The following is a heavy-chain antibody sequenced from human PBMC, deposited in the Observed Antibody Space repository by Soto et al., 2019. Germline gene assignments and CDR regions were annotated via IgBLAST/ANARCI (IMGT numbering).Heavy chain of an antibody. Sequence: SETLSLTCAVYGGSFSGYYWSWIRQPPGKGLEWIGEINHSGSTNYNPSLKSRVTISVDTSKNQFSLKLSSVTAADTAMYYCAKGGTGYCSGGSCYPRVNNWFDPWGQGTLVTVST. CDR3: AKGGTGYCSGGSCYPRVNNWFDP. V-gene: IGHV4-34*01. D-gene: IGHD2-15*01. CDR2: INHSGST. CDR1: GGSFSGYY. J-gene: IGHJ5*02.